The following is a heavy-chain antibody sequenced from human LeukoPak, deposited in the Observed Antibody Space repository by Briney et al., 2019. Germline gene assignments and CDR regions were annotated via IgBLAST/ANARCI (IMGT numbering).Heavy chain of an antibody. D-gene: IGHD3-10*01. CDR1: GGSFSGYY. V-gene: IGHV4-34*01. J-gene: IGHJ5*02. CDR3: ARLGGSGSLFDP. CDR2: INHSGST. Sequence: TSETLSLTCAVYGGSFSGYYWSWIRQPPGKGLEWIGEINHSGSTNYNPSLKSRVTISVDTSKNQFSLKLSSVTAADTAVYYCARLGGSGSLFDPWGQGTLVTVSS.